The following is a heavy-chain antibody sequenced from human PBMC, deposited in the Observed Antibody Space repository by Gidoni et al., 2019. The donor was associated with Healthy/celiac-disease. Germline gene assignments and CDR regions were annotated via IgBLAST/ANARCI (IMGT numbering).Heavy chain of an antibody. CDR3: ARGGGAVAGAFDY. J-gene: IGHJ4*02. CDR2: ISSSGSTI. CDR1: GFTCSSYE. V-gene: IGHV3-48*03. D-gene: IGHD6-19*01. Sequence: EVQLVESGGGLVQPGGSLRLSCAAAGFTCSSYEMNWVRQAPGKGLGWVSYISSSGSTIYYADSVKGRFTISRDNAKNSLYLQMNSLRAEDTAVYYCARGGGAVAGAFDYWGQGTLVTVSS.